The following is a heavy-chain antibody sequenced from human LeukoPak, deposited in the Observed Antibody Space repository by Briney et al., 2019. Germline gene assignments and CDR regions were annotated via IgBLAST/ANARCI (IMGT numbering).Heavy chain of an antibody. CDR3: AREEFQYYDILTGYPS. Sequence: PSETLSLTCIVSGGSSSSGSYYWHWIRQPAGKGLEWIVRIYTSGSTNYNPSLKSRVTISLDTSKNQVSLKLSSVTAADTAVYYCAREEFQYYDILTGYPSWGQGTRVTVSS. CDR1: GGSSSSGSYY. J-gene: IGHJ5*02. CDR2: IYTSGST. D-gene: IGHD3-9*01. V-gene: IGHV4-61*02.